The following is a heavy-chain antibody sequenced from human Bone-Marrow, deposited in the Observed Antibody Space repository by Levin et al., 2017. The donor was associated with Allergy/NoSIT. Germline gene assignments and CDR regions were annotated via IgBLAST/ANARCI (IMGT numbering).Heavy chain of an antibody. J-gene: IGHJ6*02. CDR1: GDSISRYY. Sequence: RTGGSLRLSCTVSGDSISRYYWSWIRQPPGKGLEWIGYIYYSGSTNYNPSLKSRVTISVDTSKNQFSLDLNFVTAADTAVYYCARDAQTSPTRNYGMDVWGQGTTVTVSS. V-gene: IGHV4-59*01. CDR3: ARDAQTSPTRNYGMDV. CDR2: IYYSGST.